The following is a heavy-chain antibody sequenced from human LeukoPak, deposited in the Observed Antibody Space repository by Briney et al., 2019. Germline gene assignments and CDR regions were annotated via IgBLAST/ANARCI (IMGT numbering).Heavy chain of an antibody. CDR1: GYTFTRYY. J-gene: IGHJ6*03. Sequence: APVKVSCKASGYTFTRYYMYWVRQAPGQGLEWMGIINPSGGSTNYAQKFQGRVTMTRDTSTNTVYMELSSLRSEDTAVYYCARGPSITMIRGGQWYYYMDVWGKGTTVIISS. V-gene: IGHV1-46*01. CDR3: ARGPSITMIRGGQWYYYMDV. CDR2: INPSGGST. D-gene: IGHD3-10*01.